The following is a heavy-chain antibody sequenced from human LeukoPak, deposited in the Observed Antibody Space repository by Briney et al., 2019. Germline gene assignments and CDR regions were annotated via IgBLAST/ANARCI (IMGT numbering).Heavy chain of an antibody. D-gene: IGHD1-14*01. CDR3: ARGRAEDELDY. J-gene: IGHJ4*02. V-gene: IGHV3-33*01. CDR2: IWYDGSNK. Sequence: GGSLRLSCAASGFTFSSYGMHWVRQAPGEGLEWVAVIWYDGSNKYYADSVKGRFTISRDNSKNTLYLHMHSLRAEDTAVYYCARGRAEDELDYWGQGTLVTVSS. CDR1: GFTFSSYG.